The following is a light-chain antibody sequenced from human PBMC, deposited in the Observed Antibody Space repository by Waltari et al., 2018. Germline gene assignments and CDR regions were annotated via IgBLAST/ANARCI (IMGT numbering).Light chain of an antibody. CDR3: SSYAGSNNLI. V-gene: IGLV2-8*01. CDR1: SSHVGGYNY. CDR2: EVS. J-gene: IGLJ2*01. Sequence: QSALTQPPSASGSPGQSVTIPCTGTSSHVGGYNYAPWYQQHPGQPPKLMIYEVSKRPSGVPDRFSGSKSGNTASLTVSGLQAEDEADYYCSSYAGSNNLIFGGGTKLTVL.